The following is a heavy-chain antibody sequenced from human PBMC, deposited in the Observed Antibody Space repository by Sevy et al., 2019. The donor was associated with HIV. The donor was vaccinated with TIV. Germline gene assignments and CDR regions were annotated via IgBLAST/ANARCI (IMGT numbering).Heavy chain of an antibody. CDR2: IYYSGST. V-gene: IGHV4-59*08. Sequence: SETLSLTCTVSGGSISSYYWSWIRQPPGKGLGWIGYIYYSGSTNYNPSLKSRVTISVDTSKNQFSLKLSSVTAADTAVYYCARQARDYYYYYGMDVWGQGTTVTVSS. J-gene: IGHJ6*02. CDR1: GGSISSYY. CDR3: ARQARDYYYYYGMDV.